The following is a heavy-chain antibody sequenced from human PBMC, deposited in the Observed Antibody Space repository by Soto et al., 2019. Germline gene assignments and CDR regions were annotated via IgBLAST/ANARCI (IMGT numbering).Heavy chain of an antibody. J-gene: IGHJ6*03. Sequence: ASVKVSCKASGYTFTSYGISWVRQAPGQGLEWMGWISAYNGNTNYAQKLQGIVTMTTDTSTSTAYMELRSLRSDDTAVYYCARAYDILTLDYYYMDVWGKGTTVTVSS. D-gene: IGHD3-9*01. CDR3: ARAYDILTLDYYYMDV. CDR2: ISAYNGNT. V-gene: IGHV1-18*01. CDR1: GYTFTSYG.